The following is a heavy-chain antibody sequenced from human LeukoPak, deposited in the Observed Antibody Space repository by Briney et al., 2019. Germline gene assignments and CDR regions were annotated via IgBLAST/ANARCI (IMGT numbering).Heavy chain of an antibody. CDR1: GGSFTFTSHA. Sequence: SVKVSYKASGGSFTFTSHAISWVRQAPGQGLEWLGGLIPIYGSANYAQKFQGRLTITSDESTRTVYMELSSLRPEDSAVHYCAGFFYDNSGDAFDIWGHGTMVTVSS. D-gene: IGHD3-22*01. V-gene: IGHV1-69*13. CDR3: AGFFYDNSGDAFDI. J-gene: IGHJ3*02. CDR2: LIPIYGSA.